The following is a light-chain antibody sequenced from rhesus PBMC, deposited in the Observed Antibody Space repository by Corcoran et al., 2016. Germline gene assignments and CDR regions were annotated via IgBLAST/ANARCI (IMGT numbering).Light chain of an antibody. CDR3: QHYYSIPCT. V-gene: IGKV1-25*01. Sequence: DIQMTQSPSSLSASVGDRVTITCRASQGITNDLAWYQQNPGETPKPLIYEASSLQSGIPSRFSGSVSGTEFTLTISSLQPEDFATYYCQHYYSIPCTFGPGTKLDIK. J-gene: IGKJ3*01. CDR2: EAS. CDR1: QGITND.